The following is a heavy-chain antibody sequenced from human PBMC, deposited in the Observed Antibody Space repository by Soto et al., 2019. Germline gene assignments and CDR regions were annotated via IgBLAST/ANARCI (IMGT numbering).Heavy chain of an antibody. CDR2: IKQDGSGK. CDR1: GFTFSSYW. CDR3: ARNTVTHLYYFDY. V-gene: IGHV3-7*01. D-gene: IGHD4-17*01. J-gene: IGHJ4*02. Sequence: GGSLRLSCAASGFTFSSYWMTWVRQAPGKGLEWVANIKQDGSGKYYVDSVTGRFTISRDNAENSLYLQMSSLRAEDTAVYYCARNTVTHLYYFDYWGQGTMVTVYS.